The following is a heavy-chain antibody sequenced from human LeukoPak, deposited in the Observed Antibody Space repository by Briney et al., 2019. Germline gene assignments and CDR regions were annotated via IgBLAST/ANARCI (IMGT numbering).Heavy chain of an antibody. J-gene: IGHJ4*02. D-gene: IGHD3-22*01. Sequence: ASVKVSCKASGYTFTGYYMHWVRQAPGQGLEWMGWINPNSGGTNYAQKFQGRVTMTRDTSISTAYMELSRLRSDDTAVYYCARIWYYYDSSGSFDYWGQGTLVTVSS. CDR3: ARIWYYYDSSGSFDY. CDR1: GYTFTGYY. V-gene: IGHV1-2*02. CDR2: INPNSGGT.